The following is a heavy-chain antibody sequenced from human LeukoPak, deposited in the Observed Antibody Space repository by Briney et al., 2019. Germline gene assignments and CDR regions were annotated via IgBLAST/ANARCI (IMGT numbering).Heavy chain of an antibody. J-gene: IGHJ5*02. CDR1: GYTFTGFY. CDR3: VRETRTAGYKRKNWFDP. Sequence: GASVKVSCKTSGYTFTGFYIHWVRQAPGQGLEWMGWINPSTGVTSYAQKFQGRVTMTRDTSIATAYMDLNRLRSDDTALYFCVRETRTAGYKRKNWFDPWGQGALVTVSS. D-gene: IGHD5-24*01. V-gene: IGHV1-2*02. CDR2: INPSTGVT.